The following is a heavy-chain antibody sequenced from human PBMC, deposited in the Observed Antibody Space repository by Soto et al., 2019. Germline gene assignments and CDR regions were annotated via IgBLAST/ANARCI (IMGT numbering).Heavy chain of an antibody. CDR2: IYTSGST. Sequence: QVQLQESGPGLVKPSETLSLTCTVSGDSMTKYYWSWIRQPTGKGLEWIGRIYTSGSTNYNPSLKSRITMSIAKSNNHFYLNLKSVTAADPAIYYCARTVGAAYYFDFWGQGALVTVSS. V-gene: IGHV4-4*07. D-gene: IGHD1-26*01. J-gene: IGHJ4*02. CDR3: ARTVGAAYYFDF. CDR1: GDSMTKYY.